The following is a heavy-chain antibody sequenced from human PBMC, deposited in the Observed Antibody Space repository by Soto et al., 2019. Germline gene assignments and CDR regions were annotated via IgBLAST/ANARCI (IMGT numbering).Heavy chain of an antibody. Sequence: SETLSLTCAVSGGSISRGGYSWSWIRQPPGKGLEWIGYIYHSGSTYYNPSLKSRVTISVDTSKNQFSLKLSSVTAADTAVYYCARRWGRTFDYWGQGTLVTVSS. V-gene: IGHV4-30-2*01. J-gene: IGHJ4*02. D-gene: IGHD7-27*01. CDR1: GGSISRGGYS. CDR3: ARRWGRTFDY. CDR2: IYHSGST.